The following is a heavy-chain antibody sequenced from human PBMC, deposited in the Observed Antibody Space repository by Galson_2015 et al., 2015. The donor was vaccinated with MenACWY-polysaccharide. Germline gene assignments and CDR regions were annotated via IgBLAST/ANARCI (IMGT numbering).Heavy chain of an antibody. V-gene: IGHV3-48*01. D-gene: IGHD5-24*01. CDR2: IRSSGSTI. CDR1: GFIFSTYG. Sequence: SLRLSCAAFGFIFSTYGMNWVRQAPGQGLEWVAYIRSSGSTIHYADSVRGRFTISIDNAENSLYLQMNSLRGEDTAVYYCARGEATLKDGYFEHRGQGTLVTVSS. CDR3: ARGEATLKDGYFEH. J-gene: IGHJ4*02.